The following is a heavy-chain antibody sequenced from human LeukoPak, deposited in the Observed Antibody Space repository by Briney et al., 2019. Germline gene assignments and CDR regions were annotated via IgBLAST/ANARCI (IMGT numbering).Heavy chain of an antibody. J-gene: IGHJ4*02. CDR2: SCTSGST. Sequence: SETLSLTCTVSGDSISSYCWNWIRQPPGKGLEWIGYSCTSGSTNYNPSLMSQVTISVDTSKNQFSLKLISVTAADTAVYYCARHQHQLVTGYDYWGQGTLVTVSS. D-gene: IGHD6-13*01. CDR3: ARHQHQLVTGYDY. V-gene: IGHV4-4*09. CDR1: GDSISSYC.